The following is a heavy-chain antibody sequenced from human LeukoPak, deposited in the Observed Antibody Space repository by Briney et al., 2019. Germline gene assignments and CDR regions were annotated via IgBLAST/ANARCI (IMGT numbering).Heavy chain of an antibody. CDR2: IYYSGST. CDR3: ARRVGIAAAGTEDY. J-gene: IGHJ4*02. D-gene: IGHD6-13*01. Sequence: PSETLSLTCTVSGGSMSSSSYYWGWIRQPPGKGLEWIGSIYYSGSTYYNPSLKSRVTISVDTSKNQFSLKLSSVTAADTAVYYCARRVGIAAAGTEDYWGQGTLVTVSS. V-gene: IGHV4-39*01. CDR1: GGSMSSSSYY.